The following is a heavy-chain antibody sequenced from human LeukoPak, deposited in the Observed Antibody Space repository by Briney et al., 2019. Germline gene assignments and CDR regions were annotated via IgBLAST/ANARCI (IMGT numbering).Heavy chain of an antibody. J-gene: IGHJ4*02. CDR2: IKQDGSEK. CDR1: GFSFSSYW. D-gene: IGHD1-14*01. CDR3: AKGSYEPDSSSDY. Sequence: GGSLRLSCAASGFSFSSYWMSWVRQAPGKGLEWVANIKQDGSEKYYVDSVKGRFTISRDNAKNSLYLQMNSLRAEDTAVYYCAKGSYEPDSSSDYWGQGTLVTVSS. V-gene: IGHV3-7*03.